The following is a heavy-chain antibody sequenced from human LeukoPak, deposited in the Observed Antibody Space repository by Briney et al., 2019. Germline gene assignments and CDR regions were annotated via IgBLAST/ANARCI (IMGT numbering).Heavy chain of an antibody. CDR3: ASPGLVRGAFDP. Sequence: SETLSLTCTVSGGSLTSSSYYCGWIRQPPGKGLEWLGSIYDSRITYNNPSLKSRVTISVDTTKNQFSLKLRSVTAADTAVYYCASPGLVRGAFDPWGQGTLVTVSS. D-gene: IGHD3-10*01. V-gene: IGHV4-39*07. CDR1: GGSLTSSSYY. J-gene: IGHJ5*02. CDR2: IYDSRIT.